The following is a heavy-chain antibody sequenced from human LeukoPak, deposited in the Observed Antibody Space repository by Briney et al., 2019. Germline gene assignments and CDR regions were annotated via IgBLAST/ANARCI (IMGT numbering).Heavy chain of an antibody. CDR1: GGSISSYY. CDR3: ARHLAPYISGWYYFDY. V-gene: IGHV4-59*08. Sequence: SETLSLACTVSGGSISSYYWSWIRQPPGKGLEWIGYIYYSGSTNYNPSLKSRVTISVDTSKNQFSLKLSSVTAADTTVYYCARHLAPYISGWYYFDYWGQGTLVTVSS. J-gene: IGHJ4*02. D-gene: IGHD6-19*01. CDR2: IYYSGST.